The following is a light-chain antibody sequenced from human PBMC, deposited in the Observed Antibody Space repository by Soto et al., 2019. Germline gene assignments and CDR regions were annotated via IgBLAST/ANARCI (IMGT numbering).Light chain of an antibody. V-gene: IGKV1-5*03. J-gene: IGKJ1*01. CDR2: KAS. CDR1: QTISXW. Sequence: DFQLTPSPSTLSASVGDRVPPIFRASQTISXWLAWYKQTXGKAPKXXSYKASTLKSGVPSRFRGSGSGTEFTLTISSLKPDDFETYYCRHYNSYSEAFGQGTKVDIK. CDR3: RHYNSYSEA.